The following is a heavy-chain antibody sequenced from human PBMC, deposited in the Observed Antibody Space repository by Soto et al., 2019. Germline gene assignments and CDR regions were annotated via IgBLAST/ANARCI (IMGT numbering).Heavy chain of an antibody. V-gene: IGHV1-8*01. CDR2: VNPNSGNT. J-gene: IGHJ3*02. Sequence: ASVKVSCKASGYSFSSYDIHWVRQAPGQGLEWMGWVNPNSGNTGYAQKFQGRVTLTRNTSITTDYMELSRLRSEDTAVYYCARANGSSHDAFDIWGQGTMVTVSS. D-gene: IGHD3-10*01. CDR1: GYSFSSYD. CDR3: ARANGSSHDAFDI.